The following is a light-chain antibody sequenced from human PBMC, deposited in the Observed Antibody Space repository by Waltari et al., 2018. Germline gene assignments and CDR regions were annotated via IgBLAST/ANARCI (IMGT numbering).Light chain of an antibody. CDR2: DTS. Sequence: EIVLTQSPATLSLSPGEGATLSCRASQNVGNYLAWYQQKPGQAPRLLICDTSNRATGIPARFSGSGSGTDFTLTISGLEPEDFAVYYCQHRSNWPLNFGGGTKVEIK. CDR3: QHRSNWPLN. V-gene: IGKV3-11*01. J-gene: IGKJ4*01. CDR1: QNVGNY.